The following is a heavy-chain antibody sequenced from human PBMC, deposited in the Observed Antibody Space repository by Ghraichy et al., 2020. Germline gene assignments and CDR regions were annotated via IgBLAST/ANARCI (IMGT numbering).Heavy chain of an antibody. CDR3: AKDKGDYGSGLHYFDY. CDR1: GFTFSSYA. J-gene: IGHJ4*02. D-gene: IGHD3-10*01. V-gene: IGHV3-23*01. CDR2: ISGSGGST. Sequence: GGSLRLSCAASGFTFSSYAMSWVRQAPGKGLEWVSAISGSGGSTYYADSVKGRFTISRDNSKNTLYLQMNSLRAEDTAVYYCAKDKGDYGSGLHYFDYWGQGTLVTVSS.